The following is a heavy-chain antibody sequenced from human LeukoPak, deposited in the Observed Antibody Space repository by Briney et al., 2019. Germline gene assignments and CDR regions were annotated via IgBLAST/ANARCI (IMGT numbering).Heavy chain of an antibody. CDR3: ARAPTLHIAAASHPRSYYFDY. CDR2: ISGSGGST. V-gene: IGHV3-23*01. J-gene: IGHJ4*02. CDR1: GFTFSSYA. D-gene: IGHD6-13*01. Sequence: PGGSLRLSCAVSGFTFSSYAMSWVRQAPGKGLEWVSGISGSGGSTYYTDSVKGRFTISRDNSKNTLYLQMHTLRAEDTAVYYCARAPTLHIAAASHPRSYYFDYWGQGTLVTVSS.